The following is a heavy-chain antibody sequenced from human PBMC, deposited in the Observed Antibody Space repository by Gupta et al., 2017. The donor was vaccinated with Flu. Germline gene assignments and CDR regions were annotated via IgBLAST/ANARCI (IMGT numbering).Heavy chain of an antibody. Sequence: DVQIVESGGGLVQPGGSLRVACVISGLPFSEHWLHWVRQEPGKGLEWLARLNADGSVRWHAESVKGRFTISRDNAHNTLFLEMKRLRVEDTAVYYCGTEQLPSGQRASESWGQGTLVTVSS. V-gene: IGHV3-74*01. CDR2: LNADGSVR. J-gene: IGHJ4*02. CDR1: GLPFSEHW. CDR3: GTEQLPSGQRASES. D-gene: IGHD1-1*01.